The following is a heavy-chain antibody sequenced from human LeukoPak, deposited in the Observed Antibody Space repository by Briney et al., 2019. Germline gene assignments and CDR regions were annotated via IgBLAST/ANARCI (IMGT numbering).Heavy chain of an antibody. CDR1: GFNFKNYD. Sequence: GGSLRLSCAASGFNFKNYDFHWVRQVAGKRLEWVAGIGTVADTFYPDSVMGRFTISRENAKHSFYLQMNSLRAGDTAVYYCARGWGGHGRSWGALDFWGQGILVTVSS. V-gene: IGHV3-13*01. CDR3: ARGWGGHGRSWGALDF. CDR2: IGTVADT. D-gene: IGHD3-16*01. J-gene: IGHJ4*02.